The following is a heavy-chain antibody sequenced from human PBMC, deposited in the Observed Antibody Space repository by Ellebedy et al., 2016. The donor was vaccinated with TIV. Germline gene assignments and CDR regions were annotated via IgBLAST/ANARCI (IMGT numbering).Heavy chain of an antibody. CDR1: GFTYW. J-gene: IGHJ1*01. CDR2: MNGDGSAR. V-gene: IGHV3-7*01. D-gene: IGHD3-16*01. CDR3: ATGDGLN. Sequence: PGGSLRLSCAGSGFTYWMTWVRQAPGKGLEWVAIMNGDGSARHYVGSVKGRFTISRDNAENSLSLQMNSLRAEDTAVYYCATGDGLNWGQGTLVTVSS.